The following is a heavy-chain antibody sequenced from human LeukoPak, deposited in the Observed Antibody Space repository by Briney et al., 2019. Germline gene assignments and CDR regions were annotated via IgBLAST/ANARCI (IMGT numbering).Heavy chain of an antibody. D-gene: IGHD2-15*01. CDR2: IIPILGIA. V-gene: IGHV1-69*04. CDR3: ASREHQDIVVVVAATGYWSY. CDR1: GGTFSSYA. Sequence: SVKVSCKASGGTFSSYAIGWVRQAPGQGLEWMGRIIPILGIANYAQKFQGRVTITADKSTSTAYMELSSLRSEDTAVYYCASREHQDIVVVVAATGYWSYWGQGTLVTVSS. J-gene: IGHJ4*02.